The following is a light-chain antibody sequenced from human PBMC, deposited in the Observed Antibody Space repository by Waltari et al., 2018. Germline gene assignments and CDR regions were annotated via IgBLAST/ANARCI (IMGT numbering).Light chain of an antibody. CDR3: QSTDSTETFVE. CDR2: KDT. Sequence: HELTQPPSVSVSPGQTARINCSGDILSKQYTYWFQQKPGQAPVLVIFKDTGRPSGIPERFSGSSSGTTVTLTISEVQADDEADYYCQSTDSTETFVEFGGGTKLTVV. J-gene: IGLJ2*01. V-gene: IGLV3-25*03. CDR1: ILSKQY.